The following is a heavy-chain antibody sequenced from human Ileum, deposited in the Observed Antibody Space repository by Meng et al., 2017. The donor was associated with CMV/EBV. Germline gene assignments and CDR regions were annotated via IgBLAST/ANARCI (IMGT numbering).Heavy chain of an antibody. CDR1: GDIFTGYY. V-gene: IGHV1-2*06. Sequence: QVALVQSGTEMKTPGASVKVSCKASGDIFTGYYMHWFRQAPGQGLEWMGQIRLNSGDTHYAQKFQGRVTMTRDMSIITAYMELSSLMSDDTAVYYCARENWVYDYWGQGTLVTVS. D-gene: IGHD7-27*01. J-gene: IGHJ4*02. CDR2: IRLNSGDT. CDR3: ARENWVYDY.